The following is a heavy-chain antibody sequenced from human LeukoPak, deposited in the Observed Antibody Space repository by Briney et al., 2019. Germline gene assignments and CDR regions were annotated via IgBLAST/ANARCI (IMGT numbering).Heavy chain of an antibody. D-gene: IGHD2-15*01. CDR3: ARDNCSGGSCYFDY. Sequence: GRSLRLSCAASGFTFSSYAMHWVRQAPGKGLEWVAVISYDGSNKYYADSVKGRFTISRDNSKNTLYLQMNSLRAEYTAVYYCARDNCSGGSCYFDYWGQGTLVTVSS. J-gene: IGHJ4*02. CDR1: GFTFSSYA. V-gene: IGHV3-30-3*01. CDR2: ISYDGSNK.